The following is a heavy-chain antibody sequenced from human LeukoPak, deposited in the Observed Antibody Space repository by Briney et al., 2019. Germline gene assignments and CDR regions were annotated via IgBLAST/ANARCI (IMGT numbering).Heavy chain of an antibody. CDR1: GFTFSSYS. V-gene: IGHV3-21*01. Sequence: GGSLRLSCAASGFTFSSYSMNWVRQAPGKGLEWVSSISSSSSYIYYADSVKGRFTISRDNAKNSLYLKMNSLRAEDPAVYYCAREKKGGGAFDIWGQGTMVTVSS. CDR3: AREKKGGGAFDI. D-gene: IGHD3-16*01. J-gene: IGHJ3*02. CDR2: ISSSSSYI.